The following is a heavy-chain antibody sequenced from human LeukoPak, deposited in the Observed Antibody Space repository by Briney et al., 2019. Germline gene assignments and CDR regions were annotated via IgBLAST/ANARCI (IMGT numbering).Heavy chain of an antibody. J-gene: IGHJ5*02. CDR3: ARGGVVPPATVNWFDP. Sequence: SVKVSCKASGGTFSSYAISWVRQAPGQGLEWMGGIIPIFGTANYAQKFQGRVTMTTDTSTTTAYMELRSLRSDDTAVYYCARGGVVPPATVNWFDPWGQGTLVTVSS. CDR1: GGTFSSYA. CDR2: IIPIFGTA. D-gene: IGHD2-2*01. V-gene: IGHV1-69*05.